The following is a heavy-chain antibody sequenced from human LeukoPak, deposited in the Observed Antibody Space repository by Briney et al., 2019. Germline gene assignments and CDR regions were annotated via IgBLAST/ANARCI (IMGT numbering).Heavy chain of an antibody. Sequence: GGSLRLSCAASGFTFSSYGMHWVRQAPGKGLEWVAFIRYDGSNKYYADSVKGRFTISRDNAKNSLYLHMSSLRAEDTAVYYCASHDDSGLFFDNWGQGTLVTVSS. CDR2: IRYDGSNK. D-gene: IGHD6-19*01. V-gene: IGHV3-30*02. CDR3: ASHDDSGLFFDN. CDR1: GFTFSSYG. J-gene: IGHJ4*02.